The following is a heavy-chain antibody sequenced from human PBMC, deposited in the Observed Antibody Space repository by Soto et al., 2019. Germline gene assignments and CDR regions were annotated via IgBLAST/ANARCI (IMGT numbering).Heavy chain of an antibody. CDR2: INPNSGGT. Sequence: ASVKVSCKASGYTFTGYYMHWVRQAPGQGLEWTGWINPNSGGTNYAQKFQGRVTMTRDTSISTAYMKLSRLRPYDTAVYYCARVAEPNQYSSGGPNDNWFDPWGQGTLVTVSS. CDR3: ARVAEPNQYSSGGPNDNWFDP. D-gene: IGHD6-19*01. J-gene: IGHJ5*02. CDR1: GYTFTGYY. V-gene: IGHV1-2*02.